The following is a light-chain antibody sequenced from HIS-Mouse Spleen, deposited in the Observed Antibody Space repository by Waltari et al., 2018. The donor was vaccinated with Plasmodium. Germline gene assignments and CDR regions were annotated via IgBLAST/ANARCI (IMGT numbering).Light chain of an antibody. J-gene: IGLJ2*01. CDR1: SSDVGSYNL. CDR2: EGS. V-gene: IGLV2-23*03. Sequence: QSALTQSASVSGSPGQSITISCTGTSSDVGSYNLVSCYQQHPGKAPKLMIYEGSKRPSGVSNRFSGSKSGNTASLTISGLQAEDEADYYCCSYAGSSTFVVFGGGTKLTVL. CDR3: CSYAGSSTFVV.